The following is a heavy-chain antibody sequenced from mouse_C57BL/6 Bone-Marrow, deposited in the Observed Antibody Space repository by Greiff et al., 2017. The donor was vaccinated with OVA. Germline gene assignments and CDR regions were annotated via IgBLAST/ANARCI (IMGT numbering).Heavy chain of an antibody. V-gene: IGHV1-81*01. J-gene: IGHJ2*01. CDR3: ARYSSGYFDY. CDR2: IYPRSGNT. CDR1: GYTFTSSG. Sequence: QVQLQQSGAELARPGASVKLSCKASGYTFTSSGISWVKQRTGQGLEWIGEIYPRSGNTYYNEKFKGKATLTADKSSSTAYMELRSLTSEDAAVYFCARYSSGYFDYWGKGTTLTVSS. D-gene: IGHD3-2*02.